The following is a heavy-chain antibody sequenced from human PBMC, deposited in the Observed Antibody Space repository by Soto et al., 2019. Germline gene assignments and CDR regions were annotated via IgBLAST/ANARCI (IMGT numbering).Heavy chain of an antibody. CDR1: GFTFSSHA. CDR2: ISGSGGST. J-gene: IGHJ3*02. CDR3: AKDRDELLWFGESIDAFDI. Sequence: GGSLRLSCAASGFTFSSHAMSWVRQAPGKGLEWVSAISGSGGSTYYADSVKGRFTISRDNSKNTLYLQMNSLRAEDTAVYYCAKDRDELLWFGESIDAFDIWGQGTMVTV. V-gene: IGHV3-23*01. D-gene: IGHD3-10*01.